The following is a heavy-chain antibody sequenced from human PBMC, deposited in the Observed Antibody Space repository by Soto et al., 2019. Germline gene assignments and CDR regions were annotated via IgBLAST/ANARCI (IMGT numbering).Heavy chain of an antibody. J-gene: IGHJ3*02. V-gene: IGHV1-8*01. CDR3: ARERSGWGAFDI. Sequence: ASVKVSCKASGYTLTSYDINWVRQATGQGLEWMGWMNPNSGNTAYAQKFQGRVTMTRNTSISTAYKEMSNLRTEDTAVYYCARERSGWGAFDIWGQGTMVTVSS. CDR2: MNPNSGNT. D-gene: IGHD6-19*01. CDR1: GYTLTSYD.